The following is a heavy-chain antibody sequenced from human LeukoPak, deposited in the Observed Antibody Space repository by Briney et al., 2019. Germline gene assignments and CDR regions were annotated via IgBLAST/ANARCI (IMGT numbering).Heavy chain of an antibody. CDR2: IYYSGST. D-gene: IGHD3-10*01. Sequence: SETLSLTCTVSGGSISSYYWTWIRQPPGKGLEWIGFIYYSGSTNYNPSLKSRVTISLDTSKNQFSLKLSSVTAADTAVYYCASVRGSESYYDYWGQGTLVTVSS. CDR1: GGSISSYY. V-gene: IGHV4-59*01. CDR3: ASVRGSESYYDY. J-gene: IGHJ4*02.